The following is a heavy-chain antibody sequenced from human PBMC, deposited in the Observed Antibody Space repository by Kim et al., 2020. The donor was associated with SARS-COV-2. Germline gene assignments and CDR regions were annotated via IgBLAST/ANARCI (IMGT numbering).Heavy chain of an antibody. D-gene: IGHD3-9*01. CDR2: IIPIFGTA. Sequence: SVKVSCKASGGTFSSYAISWVRQAPGQGLEWMGGIIPIFGTANYAQKFQGRVTITADESTSTAYMELSSLRSEDTAVDYCVNYDILIGIRTKDSWFDPW. J-gene: IGHJ5*02. CDR1: GGTFSSYA. V-gene: IGHV1-69*13. CDR3: VNYDILIGIRTKDSWFDP.